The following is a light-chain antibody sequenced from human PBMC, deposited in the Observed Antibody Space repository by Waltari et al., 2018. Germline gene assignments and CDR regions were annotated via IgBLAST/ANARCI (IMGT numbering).Light chain of an antibody. CDR3: CSYAGSITFWV. J-gene: IGLJ3*02. V-gene: IGLV2-11*01. Sequence: QSALTQPRSVSGSPGQSVTISCTGTSSDVGGYNYVSWYHHPPGKAPKRIIYDVTKRPSGVPDRFSASKSDNTASLTIAGLQAEDEADYYCCSYAGSITFWVFGGGTKLTVL. CDR2: DVT. CDR1: SSDVGGYNY.